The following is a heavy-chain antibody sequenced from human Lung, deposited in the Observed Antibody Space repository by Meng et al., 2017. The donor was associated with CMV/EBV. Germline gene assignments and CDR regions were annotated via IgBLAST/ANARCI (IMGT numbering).Heavy chain of an antibody. Sequence: EVQLLESGGNLVQPGGALRLSXAASGFSFCNYAMTWVRQAPGRGLEWVSTISGRGDDTYYADSGKGRFTISRDNSKNTLYLQMNSLRAEDTAIYYCARLTPTYSSATFDYWGPGTLVTVSS. CDR3: ARLTPTYSSATFDY. CDR2: ISGRGDDT. J-gene: IGHJ4*02. D-gene: IGHD2/OR15-2a*01. V-gene: IGHV3-23*01. CDR1: GFSFCNYA.